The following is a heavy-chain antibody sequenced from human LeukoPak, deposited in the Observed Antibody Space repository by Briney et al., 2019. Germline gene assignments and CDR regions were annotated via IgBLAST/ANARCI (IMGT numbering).Heavy chain of an antibody. V-gene: IGHV4-59*01. CDR2: IYYSGST. CDR3: ARVSQGYSSSWYPYYYYYGMDV. D-gene: IGHD6-13*01. CDR1: GGSISSYY. Sequence: SETLSLTCTVSGGSISSYYWSWIRQPPGKGLEWIGYIYYSGSTNYNPSLKSRVTISVDTSKNQFSLKLSSVTAADTAAYYCARVSQGYSSSWYPYYYYYGMDVWGQGTTVTVSS. J-gene: IGHJ6*02.